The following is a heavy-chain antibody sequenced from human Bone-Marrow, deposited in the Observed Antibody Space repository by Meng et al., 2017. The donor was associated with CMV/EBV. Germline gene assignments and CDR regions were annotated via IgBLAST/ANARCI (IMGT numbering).Heavy chain of an antibody. J-gene: IGHJ4*02. Sequence: GESLKISCAASGFTFSSHSMNWVRQAPGKGLEWVSSISSSSSYIYYADSVKGRFTISRDNAKNSLYLQMNSLRAEDTAVYYCARSHPRSWHYWGQGTLVTVSS. CDR2: ISSSSSYI. CDR1: GFTFSSHS. V-gene: IGHV3-21*01. D-gene: IGHD6-13*01. CDR3: ARSHPRSWHY.